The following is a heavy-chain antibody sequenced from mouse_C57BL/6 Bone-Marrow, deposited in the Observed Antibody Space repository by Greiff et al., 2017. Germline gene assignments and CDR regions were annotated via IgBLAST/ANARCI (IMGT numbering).Heavy chain of an antibody. D-gene: IGHD1-1*01. J-gene: IGHJ2*01. V-gene: IGHV1-59*01. CDR1: GYTFTSYW. CDR3: ARRGGSSPYYFDY. Sequence: VQLQQPGAELVRPGTSVKLSCKASGYTFTSYWMHWVKQRPGQGLEWIGVIDPSDSYTNYNQKFKGKATLTVDTSSSTAYMQLSSLTSEDSAVYYCARRGGSSPYYFDYWGQGTTLTVSS. CDR2: IDPSDSYT.